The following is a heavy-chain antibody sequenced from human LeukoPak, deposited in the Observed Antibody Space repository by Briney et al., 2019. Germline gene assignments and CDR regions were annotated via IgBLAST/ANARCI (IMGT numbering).Heavy chain of an antibody. V-gene: IGHV3-30-3*01. CDR2: ISYDGSNK. J-gene: IGHJ4*02. D-gene: IGHD2-15*01. Sequence: PGRSLRLSCAGSRFTFSSYTMHWVRQAPGNGLEWVAIISYDGSNKYYADSVKGRFTISRDNSKNTLYLQMNSLRAEDTAVYYCARDGCSGGNCHNFRYWGQGTLVTVSS. CDR3: ARDGCSGGNCHNFRY. CDR1: RFTFSSYT.